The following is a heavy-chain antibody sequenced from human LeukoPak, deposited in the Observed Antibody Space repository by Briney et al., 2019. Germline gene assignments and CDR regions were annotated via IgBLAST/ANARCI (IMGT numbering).Heavy chain of an antibody. V-gene: IGHV4-59*12. CDR2: IYYSGST. J-gene: IGHJ4*02. CDR1: GGSISSYY. Sequence: SETLSLTCTVSGGSISSYYWSWIRQPPGEGLEWIGYIYYSGSTNYNPSLKSRVTMSVDTSKNQFSLKLSSVTAADTAVYYCARATSGIVGASLFDYWGQGTLVTVSS. D-gene: IGHD1-26*01. CDR3: ARATSGIVGASLFDY.